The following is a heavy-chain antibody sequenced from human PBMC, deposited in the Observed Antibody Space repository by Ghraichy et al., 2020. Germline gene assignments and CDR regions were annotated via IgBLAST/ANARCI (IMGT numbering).Heavy chain of an antibody. Sequence: ESLNISCIVSGGSINSYYWSWIRQPAGKGLEWIGRIYSSGSTDYNPSLKSRVTMSVHTSKNEISLRLTSVTAADTAVYYCARGPPPDFDYWGQGTLVTVSS. J-gene: IGHJ4*02. D-gene: IGHD1-14*01. V-gene: IGHV4-4*07. CDR1: GGSINSYY. CDR2: IYSSGST. CDR3: ARGPPPDFDY.